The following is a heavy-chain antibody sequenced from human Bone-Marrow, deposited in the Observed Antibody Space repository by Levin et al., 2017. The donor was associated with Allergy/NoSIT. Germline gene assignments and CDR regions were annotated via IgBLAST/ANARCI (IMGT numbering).Heavy chain of an antibody. J-gene: IGHJ6*02. Sequence: ESLKISCSVSGGSISNSYWSWIRQAPGKGLEWIGYIKNSGTTKYNPSLNSRVTISADTSKNQVSLRLTSVPAADTAVYYCASLGYTISYYDYAMDVWGQGTTVTVSS. CDR2: IKNSGTT. CDR1: GGSISNSY. D-gene: IGHD5-12*01. CDR3: ASLGYTISYYDYAMDV. V-gene: IGHV4-59*01.